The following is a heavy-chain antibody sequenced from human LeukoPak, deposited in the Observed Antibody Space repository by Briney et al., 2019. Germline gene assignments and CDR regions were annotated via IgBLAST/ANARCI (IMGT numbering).Heavy chain of an antibody. Sequence: GGSLRLSCAASGFTFGSYAMSWVRQAPGKGLEWVSAISSSGGSTYYADSVKGRFTISRDNSKDTLYLQMNSLRAEDTAVYYCAVGLTTVTTRTSYWGQGTLVTVPS. J-gene: IGHJ4*02. CDR2: ISSSGGST. CDR1: GFTFGSYA. CDR3: AVGLTTVTTRTSY. V-gene: IGHV3-23*01. D-gene: IGHD4-17*01.